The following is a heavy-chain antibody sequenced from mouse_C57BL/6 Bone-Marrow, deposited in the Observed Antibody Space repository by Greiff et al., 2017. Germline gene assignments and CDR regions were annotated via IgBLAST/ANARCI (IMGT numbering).Heavy chain of an antibody. D-gene: IGHD1-1*01. V-gene: IGHV1-69*01. CDR2: IDPSDSYT. J-gene: IGHJ4*01. CDR1: GYTFTSYW. CDR3: ARSSTTVVPRNAMDY. Sequence: VKLQQPGAELVMPGASVKLSCKASGYTFTSYWMHWVKQRPGQGLEWIGEIDPSDSYTNYNQKFKGKSTLTVDKSSSTAYMQLSSLTSEDSAVYYCARSSTTVVPRNAMDYWGQGTSVTVSS.